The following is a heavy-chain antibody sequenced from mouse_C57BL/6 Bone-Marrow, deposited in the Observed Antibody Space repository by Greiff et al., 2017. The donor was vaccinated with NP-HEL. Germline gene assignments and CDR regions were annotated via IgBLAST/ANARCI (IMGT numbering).Heavy chain of an antibody. V-gene: IGHV6-3*01. D-gene: IGHD2-3*01. Sequence: EVQLVESGGGLVQPGGSMKLSCVASGFTFSNYWMNWVRQSPEKGLEWVAQIRLKSDNYATHYAESVKGRFTISRDDSKSSVYLQMNNLRAEDTGIYYCVYDGYYSWFAYWGQGTLVTVSA. CDR3: VYDGYYSWFAY. CDR1: GFTFSNYW. CDR2: IRLKSDNYAT. J-gene: IGHJ3*01.